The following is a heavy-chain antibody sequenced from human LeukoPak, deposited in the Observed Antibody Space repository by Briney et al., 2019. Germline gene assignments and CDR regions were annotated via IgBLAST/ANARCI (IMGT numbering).Heavy chain of an antibody. CDR1: GGSISSNSYY. CDR2: IYYSGST. D-gene: IGHD6-19*01. J-gene: IGHJ4*02. Sequence: SETLSLTCTVSGGSISSNSYYWAWIRQPPGKGLEWIGSIYYSGSTYYNPSLKSRVTITVDTSKNQFSLKLSSVTATDTAVYFCARSGSGRLLDYWGQGTLVTVSS. V-gene: IGHV4-39*01. CDR3: ARSGSGRLLDY.